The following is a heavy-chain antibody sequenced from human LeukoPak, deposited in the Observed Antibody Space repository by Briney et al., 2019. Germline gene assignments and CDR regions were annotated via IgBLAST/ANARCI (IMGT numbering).Heavy chain of an antibody. CDR1: GFTFSNYW. J-gene: IGHJ4*02. CDR2: INQDGSET. D-gene: IGHD4-17*01. CDR3: AREGPYGDYLNY. Sequence: PGGSLRLSCEASGFTFSNYWMSWVRQAPGKGLEWVANINQDGSETYYVDSVKGQFTISRDNAKNSLYLQMSGLRAEDTAVYLCAREGPYGDYLNYWGQGTLVTVSS. V-gene: IGHV3-7*03.